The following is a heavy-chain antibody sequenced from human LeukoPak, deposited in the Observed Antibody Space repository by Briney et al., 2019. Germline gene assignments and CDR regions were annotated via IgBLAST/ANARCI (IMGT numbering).Heavy chain of an antibody. V-gene: IGHV3-33*01. CDR1: GFTFSSYG. D-gene: IGHD1-1*01. CDR3: ARDDDKPDNGFEI. J-gene: IGHJ3*02. CDR2: IPNDGSYK. Sequence: GMSLRLSCAASGFTFSSYGMHWVRQAPGRGLEWVAVIPNDGSYKYYADSVKGRLTISRDNAKNTLYLQMNSLRVEDTAVYYCARDDDKPDNGFEIWGQGTLVTVSS.